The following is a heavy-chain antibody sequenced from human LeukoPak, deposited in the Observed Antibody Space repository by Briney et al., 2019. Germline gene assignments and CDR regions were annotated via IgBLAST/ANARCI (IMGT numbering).Heavy chain of an antibody. V-gene: IGHV4-34*01. Sequence: SETLSLTCAVYGGSFSGYYWSWIRQPPGKGLEWIGEINHSGSTNYNPSLKSRVTISVDTSKNQFSLKLSSVTAADTAVYYCARGPRLRFFDYWGQGTLVTVSS. D-gene: IGHD4-17*01. CDR1: GGSFSGYY. CDR2: INHSGST. J-gene: IGHJ4*02. CDR3: ARGPRLRFFDY.